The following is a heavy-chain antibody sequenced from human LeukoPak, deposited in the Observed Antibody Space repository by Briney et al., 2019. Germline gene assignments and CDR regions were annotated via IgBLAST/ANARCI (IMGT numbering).Heavy chain of an antibody. CDR3: ARGGRLLGKFDY. Sequence: SETLSLTCTVSGGSISSYYWSWIRQPAGKGLEWIGRIYTSGSTNYNPSLKSRVTMSVDTSKNQFSLKLSSVTAADTAVYFCARGGRLLGKFDYWGQGTLVTVSS. CDR1: GGSISSYY. CDR2: IYTSGST. V-gene: IGHV4-4*07. J-gene: IGHJ4*02. D-gene: IGHD3-22*01.